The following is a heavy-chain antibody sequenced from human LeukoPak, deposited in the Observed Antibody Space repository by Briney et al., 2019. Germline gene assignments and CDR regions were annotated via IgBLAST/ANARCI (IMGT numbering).Heavy chain of an antibody. CDR3: ARVIVATILQSPCFDY. V-gene: IGHV1-2*02. J-gene: IGHJ4*02. CDR2: INPNSGGT. CDR1: GYTFTGYY. D-gene: IGHD5-12*01. Sequence: GASVKVSCKASGYTFTGYYMHWVRQAPGQGLEWMGWINPNSGGTNYAQKFQGRVTMTRDTSISTAYMELSRLRSDDTAVYYCARVIVATILQSPCFDYWGQGTLATVSS.